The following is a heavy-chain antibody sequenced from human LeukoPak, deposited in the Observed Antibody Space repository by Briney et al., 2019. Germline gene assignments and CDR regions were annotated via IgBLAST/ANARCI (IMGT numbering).Heavy chain of an antibody. J-gene: IGHJ4*02. CDR2: INHSGST. CDR3: ARKGGYSGYDLFSFDY. CDR1: GGSFSGYY. D-gene: IGHD5-12*01. Sequence: SETLSLTCAVYGGSFSGYYWSWIRQPPGKGLEWIGEINHSGSTNYNPSLKSRVTISVDTSKNQFSLKLSSVTAADTAVYYCARKGGYSGYDLFSFDYWGQGTLVTVSS. V-gene: IGHV4-34*01.